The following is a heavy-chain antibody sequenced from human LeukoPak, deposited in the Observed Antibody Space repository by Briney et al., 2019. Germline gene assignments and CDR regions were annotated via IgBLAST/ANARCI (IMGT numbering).Heavy chain of an antibody. CDR2: ISYDGSKK. V-gene: IGHV3-30*03. CDR3: ARDLSGKYTVDY. D-gene: IGHD1-26*01. Sequence: GGSLRLSCAASGFTFSSYGMHWVRQAPGKGLEWVAVISYDGSKKDYADAVKGRFTISRDNSKNTLYLQMNSLRVEDTAVYYCARDLSGKYTVDYWGQGTLVTVSS. CDR1: GFTFSSYG. J-gene: IGHJ4*02.